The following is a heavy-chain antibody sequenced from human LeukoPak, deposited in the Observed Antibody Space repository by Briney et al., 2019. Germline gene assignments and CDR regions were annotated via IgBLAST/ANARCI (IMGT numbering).Heavy chain of an antibody. D-gene: IGHD3-10*01. CDR1: GGSISSYY. V-gene: IGHV4-59*01. Sequence: SETLSLTCTVSGGSISSYYWSWIRQPPGKGLEWIGYIYYSGSTNYNPSLKSRVTISVDTSKNQFSLKLSSVTAADTAVYYCAREVYYYGSGGPSYYYYYGMDVWGQGTTVTVSS. CDR3: AREVYYYGSGGPSYYYYYGMDV. CDR2: IYYSGST. J-gene: IGHJ6*02.